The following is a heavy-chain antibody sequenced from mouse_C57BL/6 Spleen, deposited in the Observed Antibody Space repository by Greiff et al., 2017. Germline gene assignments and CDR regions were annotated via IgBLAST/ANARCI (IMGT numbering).Heavy chain of an antibody. Sequence: QVQLKQSGPELVKPGASVKISCKASGYAFSSSWMNWVKQRPGKGLEWIGRIYPGDGDTNYNGKFKGKATLTADKSSSTAYMQLSSLTSEDSAVYFCARSRDYDRAWFAYWGQGTLVTVSA. J-gene: IGHJ3*01. D-gene: IGHD2-4*01. CDR2: IYPGDGDT. CDR1: GYAFSSSW. CDR3: ARSRDYDRAWFAY. V-gene: IGHV1-82*01.